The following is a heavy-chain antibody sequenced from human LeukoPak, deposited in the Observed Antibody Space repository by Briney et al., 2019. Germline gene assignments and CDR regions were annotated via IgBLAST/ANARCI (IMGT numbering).Heavy chain of an antibody. CDR2: ISSSGNYI. V-gene: IGHV3-21*01. CDR3: ARGPYALKFYYGSGTNLRSPFDY. CDR1: GFTFSSYS. Sequence: PGGSLRLSCAASGFTFSSYSMNWVRQAPGKELEWVSSISSSGNYIYYADSVKGRFTISRDNAKNSLYLQMNSLRAEDTAVYYCARGPYALKFYYGSGTNLRSPFDYWGQGTLVTVSS. D-gene: IGHD3-10*01. J-gene: IGHJ4*02.